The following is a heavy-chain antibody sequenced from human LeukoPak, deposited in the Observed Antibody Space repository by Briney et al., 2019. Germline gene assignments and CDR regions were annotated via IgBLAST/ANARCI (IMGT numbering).Heavy chain of an antibody. CDR3: AGRLAAAGTPRRDGSEYFQH. J-gene: IGHJ1*01. CDR1: GYSISSGYY. CDR2: IYHSGST. D-gene: IGHD6-13*01. V-gene: IGHV4-38-2*02. Sequence: SETLSLTCTVSGYSISSGYYRGWIRQSPGEGLGWIGSIYHSGSTFYNPSLKGRVTIAVDTSKTQLSLKLGYATAADTAVYYCAGRLAAAGTPRRDGSEYFQHWGQGTLVTVSS.